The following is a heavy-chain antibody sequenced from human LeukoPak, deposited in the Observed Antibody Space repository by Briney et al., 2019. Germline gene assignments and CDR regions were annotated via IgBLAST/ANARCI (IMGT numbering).Heavy chain of an antibody. J-gene: IGHJ5*02. CDR1: GFTFSSYE. CDR3: ARLALRESSSWYYWFDP. Sequence: GGSLRLSCAASGFTFSSYEMNWVRQAPGKGLEWVSYIGRSGSTIYYADSVKGRFTISRDNAKNSLYLQMNSPRAEDTAVYYCARLALRESSSWYYWFDPWGQGTLVTVSS. CDR2: IGRSGSTI. V-gene: IGHV3-48*03. D-gene: IGHD6-13*01.